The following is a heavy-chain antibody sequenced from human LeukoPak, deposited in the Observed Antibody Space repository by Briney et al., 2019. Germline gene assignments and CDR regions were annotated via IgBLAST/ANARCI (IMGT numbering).Heavy chain of an antibody. CDR3: ARAFWSGRVDP. J-gene: IGHJ5*02. CDR1: GYTFTSYY. D-gene: IGHD3-3*01. CDR2: INPSGGST. Sequence: GASVKVSCKASGYTFTSYYMHWVRQAPGQGLAWMGIINPSGGSTSYAQKFQGRVTMTRDTSTSTVYMELSSLRSEDTAVYYCARAFWSGRVDPWGQGTLVTVSS. V-gene: IGHV1-46*03.